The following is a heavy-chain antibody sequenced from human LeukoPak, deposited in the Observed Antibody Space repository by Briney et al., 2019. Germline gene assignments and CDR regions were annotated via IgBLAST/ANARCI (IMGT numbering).Heavy chain of an antibody. CDR2: ISTYNGNT. D-gene: IGHD6-6*01. Sequence: ASVKVSCKASGYTFTNYGISWVRQAPGQGLEWMGWISTYNGNTNYAQKLQGRVTMTTDTSTSTAYLELRSLISDDTAVYYCARTAARRFDYWGQGTLVTVSS. CDR3: ARTAARRFDY. J-gene: IGHJ4*02. CDR1: GYTFTNYG. V-gene: IGHV1-18*01.